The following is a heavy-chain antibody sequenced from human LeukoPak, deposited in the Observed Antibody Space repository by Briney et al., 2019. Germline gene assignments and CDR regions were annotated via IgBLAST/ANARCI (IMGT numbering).Heavy chain of an antibody. CDR3: VKHYLLFSDY. Sequence: GGSLGLSCAASGFTFSSYHMTWVRQPPGKGLEWVSAISSGGSTYYADSVKGRSTISRDNSKNTLYLDMNSLRAEDTAQYFCVKHYLLFSDYWGQGTLVTVPS. CDR1: GFTFSSYH. CDR2: ISSGGST. D-gene: IGHD3-10*01. J-gene: IGHJ4*02. V-gene: IGHV3-23*01.